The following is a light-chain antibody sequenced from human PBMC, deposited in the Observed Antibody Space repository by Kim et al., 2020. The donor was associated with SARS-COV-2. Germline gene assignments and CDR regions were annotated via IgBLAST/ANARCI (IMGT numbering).Light chain of an antibody. CDR3: NSRDSTGNHWV. Sequence: SSELTQDSAVSVALGQTVTITCQGDSLRAYYASWYQRKPGQAPVLVIYAKNNRPSGIPDRFSGSSSENTASLTITGAQAEDEADYYCNSRDSTGNHWVFGGGTQLTVL. V-gene: IGLV3-19*01. J-gene: IGLJ3*02. CDR2: AKN. CDR1: SLRAYY.